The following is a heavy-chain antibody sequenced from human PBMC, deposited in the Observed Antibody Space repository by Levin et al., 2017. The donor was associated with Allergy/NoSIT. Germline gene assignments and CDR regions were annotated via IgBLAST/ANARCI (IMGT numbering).Heavy chain of an antibody. J-gene: IGHJ3*02. D-gene: IGHD3-3*01. CDR2: MNPNSGNT. V-gene: IGHV1-8*01. Sequence: EASVKVSCKASGYTFTSYDINWVRQATGQGLEWMGWMNPNSGNTGYAQKFQGRVTMTRNTSISTAYMELSSLRSEDTAVYYCARAPYYDFWSGYHPLVDIWGQGTMVTVSS. CDR3: ARAPYYDFWSGYHPLVDI. CDR1: GYTFTSYD.